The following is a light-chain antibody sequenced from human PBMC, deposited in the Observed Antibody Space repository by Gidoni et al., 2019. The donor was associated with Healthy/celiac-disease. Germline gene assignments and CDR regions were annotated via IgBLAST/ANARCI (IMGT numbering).Light chain of an antibody. CDR2: EDS. Sequence: SYELTQSPSVSVSPGQTARITCSGDALPKKYAYWYQQTSGQAPVLVIYEDSKRPSGIPERFSGSSSGTIATFTISGAQVEDEADYYCYSTDISGNHSWLFGGGTKLTVL. V-gene: IGLV3-10*01. CDR3: YSTDISGNHSWL. CDR1: ALPKKY. J-gene: IGLJ2*01.